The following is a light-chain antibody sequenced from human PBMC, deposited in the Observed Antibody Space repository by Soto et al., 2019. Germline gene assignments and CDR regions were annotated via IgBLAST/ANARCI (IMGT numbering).Light chain of an antibody. J-gene: IGKJ2*01. CDR2: GAS. Sequence: EIVMTQSPATLSVSPGERATLSCRASQSVSSNLAWYQQKPGKAPRLLIYGASTRATGIPARFSGSGSGTEFTLTISSLQSEDFAVYYCQQYNNWPRTFGQWTKLEIK. CDR3: QQYNNWPRT. V-gene: IGKV3-15*01. CDR1: QSVSSN.